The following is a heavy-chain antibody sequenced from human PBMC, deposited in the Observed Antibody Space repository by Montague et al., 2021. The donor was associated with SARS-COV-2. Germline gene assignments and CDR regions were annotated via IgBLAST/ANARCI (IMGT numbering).Heavy chain of an antibody. Sequence: SETLSLTCTVSGGSISSYYWSWIRQPAGKGLEWIGLIYTSGSTNYNPSLKSRVTMSLDTSKNQFSLKLRSVTAADTAVYYCARGSFDMGAFDIWGQGTMTVSS. CDR3: ARGSFDMGAFDI. CDR2: IYTSGST. J-gene: IGHJ3*02. D-gene: IGHD3-9*01. CDR1: GGSISSYY. V-gene: IGHV4-4*07.